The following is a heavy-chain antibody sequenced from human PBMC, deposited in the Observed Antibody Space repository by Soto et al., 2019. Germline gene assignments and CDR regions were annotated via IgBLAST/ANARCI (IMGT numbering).Heavy chain of an antibody. CDR2: IYYSGST. CDR3: ARVSLYSSSSASVRFDP. J-gene: IGHJ5*02. Sequence: SETLSLTCTVSGGSISSGDYYWSWIRQPPGKGLEWIGYIYYSGSTYYNPSLKSRVTISVDTSKNQFSLKLSSVTAADTAVYYCARVSLYSSSSASVRFDPWGQGTLVTVSS. V-gene: IGHV4-30-4*01. CDR1: GGSISSGDYY. D-gene: IGHD6-6*01.